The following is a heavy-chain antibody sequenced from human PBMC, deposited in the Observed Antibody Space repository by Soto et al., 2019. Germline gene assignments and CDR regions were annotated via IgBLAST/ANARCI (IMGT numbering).Heavy chain of an antibody. D-gene: IGHD6-6*01. V-gene: IGHV1-69*13. Sequence: SVKVSCKASGGTFSSYAISWVRQAPGQGLEWMGGIIPIFGTANYAQKFQGRVTITADESTSTAYMELSSLRSEDTAVYYCARAGRPGYSSSSYYFDYWGQGTLVTVSS. J-gene: IGHJ4*02. CDR1: GGTFSSYA. CDR3: ARAGRPGYSSSSYYFDY. CDR2: IIPIFGTA.